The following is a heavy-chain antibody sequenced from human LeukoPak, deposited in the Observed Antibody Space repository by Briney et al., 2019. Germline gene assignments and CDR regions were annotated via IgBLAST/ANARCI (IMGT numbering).Heavy chain of an antibody. CDR1: GFTFRNHW. CDR3: ARDQRVTGRPDIDY. Sequence: PGGSLRLSCAASGFTFRNHWMHWVRHTPGKGLVWVSRISSDGSSTTYADSVKGQFTISRDNAKNTLYLQMNNLRAEDTAMYYCARDQRVTGRPDIDYWGQGTLVIVSS. CDR2: ISSDGSST. V-gene: IGHV3-74*03. J-gene: IGHJ4*02. D-gene: IGHD6-6*01.